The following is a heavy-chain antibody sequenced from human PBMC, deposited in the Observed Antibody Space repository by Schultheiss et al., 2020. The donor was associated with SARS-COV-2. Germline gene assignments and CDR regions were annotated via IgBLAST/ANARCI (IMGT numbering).Heavy chain of an antibody. CDR1: GGSISSYY. CDR3: ARDSGGDAFDI. Sequence: SETLSLTCTVSGGSISSYYWSWIRQPPGKGLEWIGYIYYSGSTNYNPSLKSRVTISVDTSKNQFSLNLSSVTAADTAVYYCARDSGGDAFDIWGQGTMVTVSS. CDR2: IYYSGST. V-gene: IGHV4-59*01. J-gene: IGHJ3*02. D-gene: IGHD3-10*01.